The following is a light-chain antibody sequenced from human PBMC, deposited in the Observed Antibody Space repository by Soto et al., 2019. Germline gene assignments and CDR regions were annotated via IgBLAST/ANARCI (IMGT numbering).Light chain of an antibody. CDR3: QQYGLSPPNT. V-gene: IGKV3-20*01. CDR2: AAS. CDR1: QSVGSSY. J-gene: IGKJ5*01. Sequence: EIVLTQSPGTLSLSPGERATLSCRASQSVGSSYLAWYQQKPGQAPRLLIYAASSRATGVPERFSGSGSGTDFTLTIRRLEPEDFTGYYCQQYGLSPPNTFGQGTRLEIK.